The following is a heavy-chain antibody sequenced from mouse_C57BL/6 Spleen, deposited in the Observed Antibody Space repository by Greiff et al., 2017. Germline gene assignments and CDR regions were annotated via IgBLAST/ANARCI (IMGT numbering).Heavy chain of an antibody. CDR2: IYPGSGST. V-gene: IGHV1-55*01. J-gene: IGHJ3*01. CDR3: ATAQPTIAY. D-gene: IGHD3-2*02. CDR1: GYTFTSYW. Sequence: VQLQQPGAELVKPGASVKMSCTASGYTFTSYWITWVKQRPGQGLEWIGDIYPGSGSTNYIEKFKSKATLTVDTSASTAYMQLSSLTSEDSAVYYCATAQPTIAYWGQGTLLTVSA.